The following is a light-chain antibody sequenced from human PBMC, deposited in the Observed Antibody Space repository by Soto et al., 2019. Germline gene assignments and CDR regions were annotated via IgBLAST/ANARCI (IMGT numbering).Light chain of an antibody. V-gene: IGLV2-14*01. CDR2: EVR. CDR1: SSDVGGYNH. CDR3: CSYTSSSIRV. J-gene: IGLJ3*02. Sequence: QSALTQPASVSGSPGQSITISCTGTSSDVGGYNHVSWYQQHPGKAPKLIIYEVRNRPSGVSNRLSGSKSGNTASLTISGLQADDEADYYCCSYTSSSIRVFGAGTQLTVL.